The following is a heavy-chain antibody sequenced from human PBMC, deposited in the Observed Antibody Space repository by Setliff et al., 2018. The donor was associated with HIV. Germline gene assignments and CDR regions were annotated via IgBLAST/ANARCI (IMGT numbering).Heavy chain of an antibody. CDR3: ARHGSNWFDP. CDR2: ISYTGST. V-gene: IGHV4-59*08. Sequence: SETLSLTCPVSGGSISNYYWSWLRQPPGKGLEWIGYISYTGSTNYNPSLKSRVAISIDTSENRFYLRLSSVTAADTAVYYCARHGSNWFDPWGQGTLVTVSS. J-gene: IGHJ5*02. D-gene: IGHD3-10*01. CDR1: GGSISNYY.